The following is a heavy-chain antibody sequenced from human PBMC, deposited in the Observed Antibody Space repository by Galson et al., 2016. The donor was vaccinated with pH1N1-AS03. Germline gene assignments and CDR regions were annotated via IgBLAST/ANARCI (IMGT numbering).Heavy chain of an antibody. J-gene: IGHJ6*03. CDR3: ARPAETPNYYYTDV. V-gene: IGHV1-2*02. CDR1: GYTFTDYY. Sequence: SVKVSCKASGYTFTDYYVHWVRQAPGHGLEWLGWISPYSGATNLAQKFQGRVTMTRDTSISTAYVELNSLTSDDTAVYYCARPAETPNYYYTDVWGKGTTVTVSS. CDR2: ISPYSGAT.